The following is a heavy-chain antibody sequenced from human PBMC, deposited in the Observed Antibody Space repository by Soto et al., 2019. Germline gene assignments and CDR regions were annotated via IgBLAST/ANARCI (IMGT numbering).Heavy chain of an antibody. J-gene: IGHJ6*02. Sequence: GGSLRLSCAPSGFTFSSYGMHWVRKAPGKGLEWVAVIWYDGSNKYYADSVTGRFTISRDNSKNTLYLQMNSLRAEDTAVYYCARDLTIFGVVTPYGMDVWGQGNTVTVSS. V-gene: IGHV3-33*01. D-gene: IGHD3-3*01. CDR3: ARDLTIFGVVTPYGMDV. CDR1: GFTFSSYG. CDR2: IWYDGSNK.